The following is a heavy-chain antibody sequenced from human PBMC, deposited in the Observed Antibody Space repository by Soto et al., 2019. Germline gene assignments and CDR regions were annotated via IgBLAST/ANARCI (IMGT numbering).Heavy chain of an antibody. CDR3: AHSYARENYYDSSGYYSPGLFDY. Sequence: SETLSLTCTVSGGSISSYYWSWIRQPPEKGLEWIGYMHYTGFSHYNPSLKSRLTISVDRSKNQFTLQLTSVTVADTAVYYCAHSYARENYYDSSGYYSPGLFDYWGQGTLVTVSS. V-gene: IGHV4-59*01. CDR2: MHYTGFS. D-gene: IGHD3-22*01. J-gene: IGHJ4*02. CDR1: GGSISSYY.